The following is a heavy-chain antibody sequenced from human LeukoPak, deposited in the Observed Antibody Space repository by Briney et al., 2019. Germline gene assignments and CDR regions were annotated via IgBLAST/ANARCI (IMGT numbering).Heavy chain of an antibody. J-gene: IGHJ6*03. CDR1: GFTVSSNY. D-gene: IGHD5-12*01. CDR2: IYSGGST. Sequence: GGSLRLSCAASGFTVSSNYMSWVRQAPGKGLEWVSVIYSGGSTYYADSVKGRFTISRDNSKNTLYLQMNSLRAEDTAVYYCTRQDSGYEHYYYYMDVWGKGTTVTVSS. CDR3: TRQDSGYEHYYYYMDV. V-gene: IGHV3-53*01.